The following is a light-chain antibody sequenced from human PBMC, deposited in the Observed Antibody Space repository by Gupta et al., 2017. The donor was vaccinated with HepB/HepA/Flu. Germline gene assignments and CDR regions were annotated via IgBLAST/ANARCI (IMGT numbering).Light chain of an antibody. CDR2: WAS. Sequence: DIVVIQSPDPLAVSLGEWATINCKFRQSVLYSSNNMNYLAWYHQKPGQPPKLLFYWASTRESGVPDRFSGSGSGTDFTLTISSLQAEDVAVYYCHQYYSIPYTFGQGTKLEIK. J-gene: IGKJ2*01. CDR1: QSVLYSSNNMNY. CDR3: HQYYSIPYT. V-gene: IGKV4-1*01.